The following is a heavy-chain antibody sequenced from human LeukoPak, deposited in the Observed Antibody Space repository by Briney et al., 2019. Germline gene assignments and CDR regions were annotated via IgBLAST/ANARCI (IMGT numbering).Heavy chain of an antibody. J-gene: IGHJ4*02. CDR1: GGSISSYY. V-gene: IGHV4-59*01. CDR3: ARSPKGYGDSGFDY. D-gene: IGHD4-17*01. Sequence: SETLSLTCTVSGGSISSYYWSWIRQPPGKGLEWIGYIYYSGSTNYNPSLKSRVTISVDTSKNQFSLKLSSVTAADTAVYYCARSPKGYGDSGFDYWGQGTLVTVSS. CDR2: IYYSGST.